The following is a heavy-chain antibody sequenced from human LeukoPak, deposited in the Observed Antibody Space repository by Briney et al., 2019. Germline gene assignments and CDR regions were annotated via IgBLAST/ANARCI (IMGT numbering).Heavy chain of an antibody. CDR3: ASGPTRITIFGVVIIGDAFDI. D-gene: IGHD3-3*01. CDR2: IIPILGIA. V-gene: IGHV1-69*04. Sequence: SVKVSCKASGGTFISYAISWVRQAPGQGLEWMGRIIPILGIANYAQKFQGRVTITADESTSTAYMELSSLRSEDTAVYYCASGPTRITIFGVVIIGDAFDIWGQGTMVTVSS. CDR1: GGTFISYA. J-gene: IGHJ3*02.